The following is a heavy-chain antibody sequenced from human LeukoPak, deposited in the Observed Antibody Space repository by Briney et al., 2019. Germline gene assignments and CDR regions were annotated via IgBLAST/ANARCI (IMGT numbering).Heavy chain of an antibody. CDR2: ISPYNGDT. J-gene: IGHJ4*02. Sequence: GASVKDSCKASGYTFTSHGISWVRQAPGQGLEWMGWISPYNGDTDYAQKLQGRVTMTTDTSTSTAYMELRSLRSDDTAVYYCARETTTSDYWGQRSSVTVSS. D-gene: IGHD4-11*01. CDR3: ARETTTSDY. V-gene: IGHV1-18*01. CDR1: GYTFTSHG.